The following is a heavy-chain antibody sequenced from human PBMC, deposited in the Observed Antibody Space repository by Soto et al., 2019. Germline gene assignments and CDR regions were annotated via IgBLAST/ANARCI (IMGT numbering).Heavy chain of an antibody. CDR2: IYWDDDD. D-gene: IGHD3-3*01. Sequence: VSGPTLVNPTQTLTLTCTFSGFSLSTSGVGVGWIRQPPGKALEWLALIYWDDDDHYSPSLKSRLTITKDTSKKQVVLTMTNMDPVDTGTYYCVHLRYDFRSGYKRINWFDPWGQGTLVTVSS. CDR1: GFSLSTSGVG. CDR3: VHLRYDFRSGYKRINWFDP. J-gene: IGHJ5*02. V-gene: IGHV2-5*02.